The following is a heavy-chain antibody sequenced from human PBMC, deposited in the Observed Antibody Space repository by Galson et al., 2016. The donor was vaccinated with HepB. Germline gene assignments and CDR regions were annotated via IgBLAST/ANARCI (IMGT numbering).Heavy chain of an antibody. CDR2: ISDSGANT. CDR1: GFTFSAYA. CDR3: VADHGGLDCFDF. Sequence: SLRLSCAASGFTFSAYAMAWARQAPGKGLEWVSGISDSGANTYYADPVRGRFSISRHDSKSTLYLQMTNLRVEDTALYYCVADHGGLDCFDFWGRGTMVTVSS. J-gene: IGHJ3*01. V-gene: IGHV3-23*01. D-gene: IGHD4-23*01.